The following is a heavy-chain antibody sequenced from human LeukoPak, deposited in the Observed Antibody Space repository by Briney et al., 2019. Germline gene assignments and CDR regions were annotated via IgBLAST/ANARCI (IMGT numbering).Heavy chain of an antibody. V-gene: IGHV1-69*05. CDR2: IIPIFGTA. Sequence: SVRVSCKASGGTFSSYAISWVRQAPGQGLEWMGRIIPIFGTANYAQKFQGRVTITTDESTSTAYMELSSLRSEDTAVYYCARDPGDGYNSGSWFDPWGQGTLVTVSS. J-gene: IGHJ5*02. D-gene: IGHD5-24*01. CDR3: ARDPGDGYNSGSWFDP. CDR1: GGTFSSYA.